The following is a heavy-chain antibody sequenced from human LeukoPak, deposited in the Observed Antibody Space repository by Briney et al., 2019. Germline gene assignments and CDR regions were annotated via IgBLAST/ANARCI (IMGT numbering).Heavy chain of an antibody. CDR1: GGSISGTNW. D-gene: IGHD6-19*01. Sequence: PSETLSLTCGVSGGSISGTNWWSWVRQPPGKGLEWIGEINHSGSTNYNPSLKSRVTISVDTSKNQFSLKLSSVTAADTAVYYCARGGIAVAGTTDFDYWGQGTLVTVSS. J-gene: IGHJ4*02. CDR2: INHSGST. V-gene: IGHV4-4*02. CDR3: ARGGIAVAGTTDFDY.